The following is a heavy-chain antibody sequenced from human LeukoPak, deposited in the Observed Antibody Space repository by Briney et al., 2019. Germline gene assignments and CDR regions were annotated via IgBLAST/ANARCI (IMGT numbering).Heavy chain of an antibody. CDR3: ARVPYYYDSSVGD. CDR1: GYTFTGYY. Sequence: RASVKVSCKASGYTFTGYYMHWVRQAPGQGLEWMGWINPNSGGTNYAQKFQGRVTMTRDTSISTAYMELSRLRSDDTAVYYCARVPYYYDSSVGDWGQGTLVTVSS. V-gene: IGHV1-2*02. CDR2: INPNSGGT. D-gene: IGHD3-22*01. J-gene: IGHJ4*02.